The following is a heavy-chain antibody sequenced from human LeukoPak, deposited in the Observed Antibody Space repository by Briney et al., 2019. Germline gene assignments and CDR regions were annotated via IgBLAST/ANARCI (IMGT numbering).Heavy chain of an antibody. D-gene: IGHD3-22*01. Sequence: SVKVSCEASAGTFSSYAISWVRQAPGQGLEWMGIINHSGGNTSYAQNFQGRATMTRDTSTGTVYMELSSLRSETTAVYYCARDHSYDDSSGYLGYWGQGTLVTVSS. V-gene: IGHV1-46*01. CDR2: INHSGGNT. J-gene: IGHJ4*02. CDR3: ARDHSYDDSSGYLGY. CDR1: AGTFSSYA.